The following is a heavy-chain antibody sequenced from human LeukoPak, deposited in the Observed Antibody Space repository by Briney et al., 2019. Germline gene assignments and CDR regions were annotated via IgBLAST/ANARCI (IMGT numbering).Heavy chain of an antibody. D-gene: IGHD4-23*01. CDR2: IYHSGST. CDR1: GGSISSGGYY. J-gene: IGHJ4*02. V-gene: IGHV4-30-2*01. CDR3: ARDGKATYDY. Sequence: KTSETLSLTCTVSGGSISSGGYYWSWIRQPPGKGLEWIGYIYHSGSTYYNPSLKSRVTISVDRSKNQISLKLSSVTAADTAVYYCARDGKATYDYWGQGTLVTVSS.